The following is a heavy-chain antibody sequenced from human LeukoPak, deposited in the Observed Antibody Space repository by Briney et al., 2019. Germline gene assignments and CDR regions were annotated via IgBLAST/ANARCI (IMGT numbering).Heavy chain of an antibody. CDR2: INAGNGNT. CDR3: AAAVAGTGSFDY. V-gene: IGHV1-3*01. D-gene: IGHD6-19*01. CDR1: GYTFTSYA. Sequence: ASVTVSCKASGYTFTSYAMHWVRQAPGQRLEWMGWINAGNGNTKYSQKFQGRVTITRDTSASTAYMELSSLRSEDTAVYYCAAAVAGTGSFDYWGQGTLVTVSS. J-gene: IGHJ4*02.